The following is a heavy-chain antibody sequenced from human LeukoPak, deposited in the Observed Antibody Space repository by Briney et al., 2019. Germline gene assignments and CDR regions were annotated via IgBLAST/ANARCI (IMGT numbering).Heavy chain of an antibody. Sequence: SETLSLTCTVSGYSISSGYYWGWIRQPPGKGLEWIGSIYHSGSTYYNPSLKSRVTISVDTSKNQFSLKLSSVTAADTAVYYCARDVWSEGYYMGVWGKGTTVTVSS. D-gene: IGHD3-16*01. CDR3: ARDVWSEGYYMGV. V-gene: IGHV4-38-2*02. CDR1: GYSISSGYY. J-gene: IGHJ6*03. CDR2: IYHSGST.